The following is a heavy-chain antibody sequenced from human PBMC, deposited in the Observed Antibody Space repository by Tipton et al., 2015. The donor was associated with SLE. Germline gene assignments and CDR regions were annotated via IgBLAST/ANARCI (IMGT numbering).Heavy chain of an antibody. Sequence: QVQLVQSGAEVKKPGASVKVSCKASGYTFTGYYMHWVRQAPGQGLEWMGRINPNSGGTNYAQKFQGRVTMTRDTSISTAYMELSRLRSDDTAVYYCARALDIVLVVYAPGAFDIWGQGTMVTVSS. CDR2: INPNSGGT. J-gene: IGHJ3*02. V-gene: IGHV1-2*06. CDR3: ARALDIVLVVYAPGAFDI. CDR1: GYTFTGYY. D-gene: IGHD2-8*02.